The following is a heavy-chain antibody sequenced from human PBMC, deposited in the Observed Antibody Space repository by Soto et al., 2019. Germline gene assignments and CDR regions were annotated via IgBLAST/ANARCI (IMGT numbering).Heavy chain of an antibody. CDR2: INAGNGNT. V-gene: IGHV1-3*01. J-gene: IGHJ5*02. Sequence: GASVKVSCKASGYTFTSYAMHWVRQAPGQRLEWMGWINAGNGNTKYSQKFQGRVTITRDTSASTAYMELSSLRSEDTAVYYCAREFRYNWNYVYDWFDPWGQGTLVTVSS. D-gene: IGHD1-7*01. CDR3: AREFRYNWNYVYDWFDP. CDR1: GYTFTSYA.